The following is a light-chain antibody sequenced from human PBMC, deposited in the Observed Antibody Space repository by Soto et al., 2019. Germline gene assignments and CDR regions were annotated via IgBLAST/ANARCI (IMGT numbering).Light chain of an antibody. CDR1: QSIGSW. CDR3: QQYRT. J-gene: IGKJ1*01. Sequence: DIQMTQSPSTLSVSVGERVTITCRASQSIGSWLAWYQQKPGKAPKVLIYKASSLESGVPSRFSGSGAGTEFTLTISSLQPDDFATYYCQQYRTFGRGTKVDI. CDR2: KAS. V-gene: IGKV1-5*03.